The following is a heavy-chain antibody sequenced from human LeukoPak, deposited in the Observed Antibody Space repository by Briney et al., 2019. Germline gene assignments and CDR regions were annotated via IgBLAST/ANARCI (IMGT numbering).Heavy chain of an antibody. Sequence: GGSLRLSCAASDFSVSTNYMSWVRQAPGKGLEWVSVVLSSGAAYYADSVKGRFTISRDNSKNNLFLQMNIMTAEDTAIYYCVRCGYSSGWYRNWGQGTLVIVSS. V-gene: IGHV3-53*01. D-gene: IGHD6-19*01. CDR3: VRCGYSSGWYRN. CDR1: DFSVSTNY. CDR2: VLSSGAA. J-gene: IGHJ4*02.